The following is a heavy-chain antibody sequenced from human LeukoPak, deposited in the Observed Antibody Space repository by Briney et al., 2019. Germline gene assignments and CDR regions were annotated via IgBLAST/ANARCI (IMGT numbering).Heavy chain of an antibody. Sequence: SQTLSLTCTVSGGSISSGSYYWSWIRQPAGKGLEWIGRIYTSGSTNYNPSHKSRVTISVDTSKNQFSLKLSFVTAADTAVYYCARDAGYNHRFDYWGQGTLVTVSS. J-gene: IGHJ4*02. CDR3: ARDAGYNHRFDY. D-gene: IGHD5-24*01. CDR1: GGSISSGSYY. V-gene: IGHV4-61*02. CDR2: IYTSGST.